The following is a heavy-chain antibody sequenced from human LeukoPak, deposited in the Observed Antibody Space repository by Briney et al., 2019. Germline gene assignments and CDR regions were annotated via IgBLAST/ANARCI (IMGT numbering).Heavy chain of an antibody. CDR3: ARSPKDWLLEEAYCFDY. Sequence: SETLSLTCTVSGGSITSSSYYWGWIRQPPGKGLEWIGSIYYSGTTHYNPSLKSRVTISTDTSKNQFSLKLRSVTAADTAVYYCARSPKDWLLEEAYCFDYWGQGTLVTVSS. J-gene: IGHJ4*02. D-gene: IGHD3/OR15-3a*01. V-gene: IGHV4-39*07. CDR2: IYYSGTT. CDR1: GGSITSSSYY.